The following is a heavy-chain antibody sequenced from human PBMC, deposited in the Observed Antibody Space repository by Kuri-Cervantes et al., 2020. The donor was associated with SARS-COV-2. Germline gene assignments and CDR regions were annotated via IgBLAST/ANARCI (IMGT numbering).Heavy chain of an antibody. J-gene: IGHJ6*02. CDR1: GDSVSSNSAA. CDR2: TFYRSKWYN. CDR3: ARDRDLAGGMDV. D-gene: IGHD6-13*01. Sequence: SQTLSLTWAISGDSVSSNSAAWNWIRQSPSRGLEWLGRTFYRSKWYNDYAISVKSRITINPDTSKNQFSLQLNSVTPEDTAVYYCARDRDLAGGMDVWGQGTTVTVSS. V-gene: IGHV6-1*01.